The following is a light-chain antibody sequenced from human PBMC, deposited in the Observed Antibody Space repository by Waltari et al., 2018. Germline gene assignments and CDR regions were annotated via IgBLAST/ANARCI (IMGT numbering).Light chain of an antibody. CDR3: YSATDNHLV. CDR1: VLAKKY. V-gene: IGLV3-27*01. CDR2: RDT. Sequence: SYALTQPSSVSVSPGQTARITCSGDVLAKKYARWFQQKPGQAPVVLIYRDTQRPSGTPERFSGSSSGTTVNLTINGAQVDDEGDYYCYSATDNHLVFGGGTKLTVL. J-gene: IGLJ2*01.